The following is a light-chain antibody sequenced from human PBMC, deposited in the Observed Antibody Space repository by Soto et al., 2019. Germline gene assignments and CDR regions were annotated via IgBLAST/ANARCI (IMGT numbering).Light chain of an antibody. CDR3: QQYNNWPPWT. J-gene: IGKJ1*01. CDR2: GAS. Sequence: DILLTQSPGTLSLSPGERATLSCRASQSVSNNYLAWSQQKHGQAPRXXIYGASNRATRILDRVRGRRSRTEVTLTISSMQSEDVAVYYCQQYNNWPPWTYGQGTKVDIK. CDR1: QSVSNN. V-gene: IGKV3D-15*01.